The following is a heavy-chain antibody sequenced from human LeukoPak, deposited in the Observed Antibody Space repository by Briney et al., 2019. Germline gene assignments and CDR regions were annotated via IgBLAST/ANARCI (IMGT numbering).Heavy chain of an antibody. CDR1: GYTFTSYD. Sequence: ASVKVSCTASGYTFTSYDINWVRQAPGQGLEWMGWINPNSGGTNYAQKFQGRVTMTRDTSISTAYMELSRLRSDDTAVYYCARERCSSTSCLNWFDPWGQGTLVTVSS. V-gene: IGHV1-2*02. J-gene: IGHJ5*02. CDR2: INPNSGGT. CDR3: ARERCSSTSCLNWFDP. D-gene: IGHD2-2*01.